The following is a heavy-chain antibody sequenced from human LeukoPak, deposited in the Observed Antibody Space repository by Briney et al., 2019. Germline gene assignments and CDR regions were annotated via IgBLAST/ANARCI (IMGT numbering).Heavy chain of an antibody. D-gene: IGHD3-16*01. CDR3: AKMRGIVITFGGVIFDS. J-gene: IGHJ4*02. CDR1: GFTFSIYA. Sequence: PGGSLRLSCVASGFTFSIYAMSWVRQAPGKGLEWVSAMSAGGTSTYYADSVKGRFTISRDNSKNTLYLHMNRLRAEDTAVYYCAKMRGIVITFGGVIFDSWGQGTLATVSS. CDR2: MSAGGTST. V-gene: IGHV3-23*01.